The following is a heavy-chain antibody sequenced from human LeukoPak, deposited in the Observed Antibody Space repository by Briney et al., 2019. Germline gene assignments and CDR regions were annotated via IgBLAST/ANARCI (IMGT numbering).Heavy chain of an antibody. D-gene: IGHD3-10*01. V-gene: IGHV5-51*01. CDR2: IYAGGSDT. CDR1: GYKFTNYW. Sequence: GESLKISCKGSGYKFTNYWIAWVRQMPGKGLEWMGIIYAGGSDTRYSPSFEGQVTISVDKSISTAYLQWGSLKASDTAMYYCARSSSGGPSPINWFDPWGQGTLVTVSS. J-gene: IGHJ5*02. CDR3: ARSSSGGPSPINWFDP.